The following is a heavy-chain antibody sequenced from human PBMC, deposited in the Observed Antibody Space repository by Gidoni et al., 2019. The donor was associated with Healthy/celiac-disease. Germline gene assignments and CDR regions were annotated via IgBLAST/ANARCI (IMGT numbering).Heavy chain of an antibody. D-gene: IGHD3-22*01. CDR1: GGSISSSSYY. CDR2: IYYSGST. V-gene: IGHV4-39*01. Sequence: QLQLQESGPGLVKPSETLSLTCTVSGGSISSSSYYWGWIRQPPGKGLEWIGSIYYSGSTYYNPSLKSRVTISVDTSKNQFSLKLSSVTAADTAVYYCARHSGTYYYDSSGYPAFDYWGQGTLVTVSS. CDR3: ARHSGTYYYDSSGYPAFDY. J-gene: IGHJ4*02.